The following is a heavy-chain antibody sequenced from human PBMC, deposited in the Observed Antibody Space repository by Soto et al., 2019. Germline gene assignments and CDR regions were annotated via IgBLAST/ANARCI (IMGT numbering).Heavy chain of an antibody. CDR2: ISGNGNSA. CDR3: GKERRGSGWSVCNF. Sequence: AQLLESGGDLVQPGGSLRLSCAASGFTFRDYAMNWVRQAPGKGLEWVADISGNGNSARHADSVKGRFTISRDHSQNTLYMHMNSLRGDYTAIYYCGKERRGSGWSVCNFWGQGTVVTVSS. V-gene: IGHV3-23*01. CDR1: GFTFRDYA. D-gene: IGHD6-19*01. J-gene: IGHJ4*02.